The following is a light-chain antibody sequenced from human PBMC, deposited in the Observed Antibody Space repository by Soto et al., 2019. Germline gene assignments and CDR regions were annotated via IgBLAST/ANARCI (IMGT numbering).Light chain of an antibody. CDR3: QQYGSSPWT. CDR1: QSVSSSY. J-gene: IGKJ1*01. CDR2: GAS. Sequence: SVLTQSPSTPSLSPGERANLSLRASQSVSSSYLAWYQQKPGQAPRLLIYGASSRATGIPDRFSGSGSGTDFTLTISRLEPEDFAVYDCQQYGSSPWTFGHGTKGAIK. V-gene: IGKV3-20*01.